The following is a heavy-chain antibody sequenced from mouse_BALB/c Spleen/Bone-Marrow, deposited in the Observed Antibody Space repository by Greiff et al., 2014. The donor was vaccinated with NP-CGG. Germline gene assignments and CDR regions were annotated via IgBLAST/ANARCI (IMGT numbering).Heavy chain of an antibody. D-gene: IGHD1-1*01. CDR2: INSNGGST. Sequence: DVKLVESGGGLVQPGGSLKLSCAASGFTFSSYGMSWVRQTPDKRLELVATINSNGGSTYYPDSVKGRFTISRDNAKNTLYLQMSSLKSEDTAMYYCARDYYGSSDYWGQGTTRTVSS. J-gene: IGHJ2*01. CDR3: ARDYYGSSDY. V-gene: IGHV5-6-3*01. CDR1: GFTFSSYG.